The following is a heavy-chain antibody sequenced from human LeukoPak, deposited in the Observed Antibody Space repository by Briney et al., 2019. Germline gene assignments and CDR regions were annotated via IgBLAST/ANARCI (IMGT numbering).Heavy chain of an antibody. Sequence: PGGSLRLSCAASGFTFDDYAMHWVRQVPGKGLEWVSGISWNSGSIGYADFVKGRFTISRDNAKNSLHLQMNSLRAEDTALYYCAKDKRLNYGSGSYLLADQWGQGTLVTVSS. CDR2: ISWNSGSI. J-gene: IGHJ4*02. D-gene: IGHD3-10*01. CDR1: GFTFDDYA. CDR3: AKDKRLNYGSGSYLLADQ. V-gene: IGHV3-9*01.